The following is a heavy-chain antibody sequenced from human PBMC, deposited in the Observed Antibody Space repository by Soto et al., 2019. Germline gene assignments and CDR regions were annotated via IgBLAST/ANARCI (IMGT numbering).Heavy chain of an antibody. CDR1: AGHFSGYY. V-gene: IGHV4-34*02. Sequence: QVRLKQWGEGLLKPSETLSVTCAVYAGHFSGYYWTWIRQRPGKGLEWIGEINHRGTINHNPSLESRVTISVDTSKNQFSLMLKSVTAADTAVYYCARMDSSSAGLFGLDVWGQGTTVTVSS. CDR3: ARMDSSSAGLFGLDV. CDR2: INHRGTI. D-gene: IGHD6-6*01. J-gene: IGHJ6*02.